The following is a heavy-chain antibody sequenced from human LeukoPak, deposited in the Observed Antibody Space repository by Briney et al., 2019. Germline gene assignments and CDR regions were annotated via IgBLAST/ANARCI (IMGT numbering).Heavy chain of an antibody. D-gene: IGHD3-3*01. CDR1: GFTFSSYS. V-gene: IGHV3-21*01. J-gene: IGHJ6*03. CDR3: ARGLHYDFWSGYYTVYYYMDV. Sequence: GGSLRLSCAASGFTFSSYSMNWVRQAPGKGLEWVSSISSSSSYIYYADSVKGRFTISRDNAKNSLYLQRNSLRAEETAVYYCARGLHYDFWSGYYTVYYYMDVWGKGTTVTVSS. CDR2: ISSSSSYI.